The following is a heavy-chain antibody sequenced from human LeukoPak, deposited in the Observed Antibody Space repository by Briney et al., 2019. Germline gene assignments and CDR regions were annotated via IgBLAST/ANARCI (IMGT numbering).Heavy chain of an antibody. CDR1: GGTFSSYA. J-gene: IGHJ4*02. V-gene: IGHV1-69*13. CDR2: IIPIFGTA. D-gene: IGHD5-12*01. CDR3: ATPAGYSRGKPNTFDY. Sequence: ASVKVSCKASGGTFSSYAISWVRQAPGQGLEWMGGIIPIFGTANYAQKFQGRVTITADESTSTAYMELSRLRSDDTAVYYCATPAGYSRGKPNTFDYWGQGTLVTVSS.